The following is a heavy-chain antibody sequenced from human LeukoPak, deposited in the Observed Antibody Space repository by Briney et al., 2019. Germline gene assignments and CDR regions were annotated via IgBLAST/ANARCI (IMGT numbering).Heavy chain of an antibody. CDR2: ISSSNSYI. J-gene: IGHJ6*03. Sequence: GGSLRLSCAASEFTFSSYNMNWVRQAPGKGLEWVSSISSSNSYIYYADSVKGRFTISRDNAKNSLYLQMNSLRAEDTAVYFCARGYMHYFYMDVWGKGTTVTISS. CDR1: EFTFSSYN. CDR3: ARGYMHYFYMDV. V-gene: IGHV3-21*01. D-gene: IGHD3-16*02.